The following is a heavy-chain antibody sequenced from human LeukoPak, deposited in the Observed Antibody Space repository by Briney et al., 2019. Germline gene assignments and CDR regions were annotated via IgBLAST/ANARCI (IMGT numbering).Heavy chain of an antibody. CDR3: ASTGGDYGY. D-gene: IGHD4-17*01. V-gene: IGHV3-23*01. Sequence: GGSLRLSCAASGFTFSTYAMSWVRQAPGKGLEWVSSISGAGDVTYYADSVRGRFTISRDNAKNSLYLQMNSLRDEDTAVYYCASTGGDYGYWGQGTLVTVSS. CDR2: ISGAGDVT. CDR1: GFTFSTYA. J-gene: IGHJ4*02.